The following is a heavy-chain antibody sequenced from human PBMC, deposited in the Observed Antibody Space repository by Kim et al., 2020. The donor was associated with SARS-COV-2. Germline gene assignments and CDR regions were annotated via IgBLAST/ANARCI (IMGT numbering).Heavy chain of an antibody. CDR2: INHSGST. CDR1: GGSFSGYY. Sequence: SETLSLTCAVYGGSFSGYYWSWIRQPPGKGLEWIGEINHSGSTNYNPSLKSRVTISVDTSKNQFSLKLSPVTAADTAVYYCARVSVTHTARYWGQGTLVTVSS. D-gene: IGHD4-17*01. J-gene: IGHJ4*02. V-gene: IGHV4-34*01. CDR3: ARVSVTHTARY.